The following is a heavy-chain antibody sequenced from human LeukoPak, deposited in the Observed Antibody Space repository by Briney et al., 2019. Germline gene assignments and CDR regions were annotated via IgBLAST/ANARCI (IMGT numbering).Heavy chain of an antibody. V-gene: IGHV5-51*01. J-gene: IGHJ4*02. Sequence: GESLKISCKGSGYSFTSYWIGWVRQIPGKGLEWMGIIYPGDSATRYSPSFQGQVTISAAKSISTAYLQWSSLKASDTAMYYCARQLENYYDSSGYPVTFDYWGQGTLVTVSS. CDR3: ARQLENYYDSSGYPVTFDY. D-gene: IGHD3-22*01. CDR1: GYSFTSYW. CDR2: IYPGDSAT.